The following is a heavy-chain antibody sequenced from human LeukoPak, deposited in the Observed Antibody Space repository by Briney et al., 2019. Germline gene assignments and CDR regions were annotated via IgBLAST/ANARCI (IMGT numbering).Heavy chain of an antibody. Sequence: SQTLSLTCTVSGGSISSGNYYWSWIRQPAGKGLEWIGRIYTSGSTNYSPSLKSRVTISVDTSKNQFSLKLSSVTAADTAVYYCARVFFGSGSSPFDYWGQGTLVTVSS. J-gene: IGHJ4*02. CDR1: GGSISSGNYY. V-gene: IGHV4-61*02. CDR2: IYTSGST. D-gene: IGHD3-10*01. CDR3: ARVFFGSGSSPFDY.